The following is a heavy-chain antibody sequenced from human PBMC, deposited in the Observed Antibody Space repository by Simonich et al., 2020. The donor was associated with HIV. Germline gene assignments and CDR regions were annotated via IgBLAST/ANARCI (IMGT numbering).Heavy chain of an antibody. Sequence: QVQLQESGPGLVKPSETLSLTCTVSGGSFSTYYWSWIRQPPGKGLEWIGYIYYSGTTNYNPSLKSRVTISVDTSKKQFSLKLSSVTAADTAVYYCARQPRIAAAGGGWFDPWGQGTLVTVSS. J-gene: IGHJ5*02. CDR1: GGSFSTYY. V-gene: IGHV4-59*01. CDR3: ARQPRIAAAGGGWFDP. CDR2: IYYSGTT. D-gene: IGHD6-13*01.